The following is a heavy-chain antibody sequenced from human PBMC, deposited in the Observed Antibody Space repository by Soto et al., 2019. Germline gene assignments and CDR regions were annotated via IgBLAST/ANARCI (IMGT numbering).Heavy chain of an antibody. D-gene: IGHD3-22*01. CDR2: IIPILGTA. V-gene: IGHV1-69*13. Sequence: SVKVSCKASGGTFNNNAISWVRQAPGQGLEWMGGIIPILGTANYAQKFRGRATITADESTSTGYMDLSSLRSEDTAVYYCARPYDSSDYYGGGMDVWGQGTTVTVSS. J-gene: IGHJ6*02. CDR3: ARPYDSSDYYGGGMDV. CDR1: GGTFNNNA.